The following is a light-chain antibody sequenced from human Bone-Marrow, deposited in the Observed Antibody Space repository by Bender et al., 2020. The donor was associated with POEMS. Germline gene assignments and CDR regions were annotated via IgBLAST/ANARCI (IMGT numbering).Light chain of an antibody. Sequence: QSALTQPPSASGSPGESVTISCTGTSGDIGTYNYVSWYQQHPGTAPKLIIYEVTKRPSGVPDRFSGSKSGNTASLTVSGLLPEDEADYYCSAYAGSNRLVFGGGTHLTVL. J-gene: IGLJ7*01. CDR1: SGDIGTYNY. CDR2: EVT. V-gene: IGLV2-8*01. CDR3: SAYAGSNRLV.